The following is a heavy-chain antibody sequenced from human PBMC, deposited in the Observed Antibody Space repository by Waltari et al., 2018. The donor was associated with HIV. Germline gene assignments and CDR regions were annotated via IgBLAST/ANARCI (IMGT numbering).Heavy chain of an antibody. J-gene: IGHJ4*02. CDR2: IFYSARDNHFFDYGRV. CDR1: VVSVLHVEFY. CDR3: VSWRGMNATGFDH. V-gene: IGHV4-61*08. Sequence: QVQLQAWGPGLVRPSENVALTCNVSVVSVLHVEFYWTWVRQAQGKGLEWIGYIFYSARDNHFFDYGRVSYSPSLRSRLSISVDTSMNQFTLTLASVTPADSAIYYCVSWRGMNATGFDHWGQGSLVIVSS. D-gene: IGHD3-3*01.